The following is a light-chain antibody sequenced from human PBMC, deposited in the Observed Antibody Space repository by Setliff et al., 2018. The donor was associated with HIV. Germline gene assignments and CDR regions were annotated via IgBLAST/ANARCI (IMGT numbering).Light chain of an antibody. Sequence: QSVLTRPRSVSGSPGQSVTISCTGTSSDVGGYNYVSWCQQHPGKAPKLMIYDVSKRPSGVPDRFSGSKSGNTASLTISGLQAEDEADYYCCSYAGSYTYVFGTGTKVTVL. V-gene: IGLV2-11*01. J-gene: IGLJ1*01. CDR3: CSYAGSYTYV. CDR2: DVS. CDR1: SSDVGGYNY.